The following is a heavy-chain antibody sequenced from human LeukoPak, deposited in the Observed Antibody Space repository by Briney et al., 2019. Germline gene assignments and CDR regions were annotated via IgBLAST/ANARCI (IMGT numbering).Heavy chain of an antibody. CDR1: GFTFSSYA. J-gene: IGHJ6*03. V-gene: IGHV3-23*01. CDR3: AKDSGPPAYCGGDCYSINYYMDV. D-gene: IGHD2-21*01. Sequence: PGGSLRLSCAASGFTFSSYAMSWVRQAPGKGLEWVSAISGSGGSTYYADSVKGRFTISRDNSKNTLYLQMNSLRAEDTAVYYCAKDSGPPAYCGGDCYSINYYMDVWGKGTTVTVSS. CDR2: ISGSGGST.